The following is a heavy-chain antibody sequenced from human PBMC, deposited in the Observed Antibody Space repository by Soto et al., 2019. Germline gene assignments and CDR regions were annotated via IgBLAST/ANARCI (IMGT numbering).Heavy chain of an antibody. Sequence: GGSLRLSCAASGFTFSSYAMSWVRQAPGKGLEWVSAISGSGGRTYYADSVKGRFTIYRDNSKNTLYLQMNSLRAEDTAVYYCAKPYCSGGSCYSGDSIYYYGMDVWGQGTTVTVSS. V-gene: IGHV3-23*01. CDR3: AKPYCSGGSCYSGDSIYYYGMDV. D-gene: IGHD2-15*01. CDR1: GFTFSSYA. CDR2: ISGSGGRT. J-gene: IGHJ6*02.